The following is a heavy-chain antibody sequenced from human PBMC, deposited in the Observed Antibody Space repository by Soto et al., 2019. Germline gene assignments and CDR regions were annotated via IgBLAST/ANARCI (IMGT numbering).Heavy chain of an antibody. Sequence: SETLSLTCTVSGGSISSSSYYWGWIRQPPGKGLERIGSIYYSGSAYYNPSLKSRVTISVDTSKNQFSLKLSSVTAADTAVYYCASPKIAFYNWFDPWGQGTLVTVSS. CDR3: ASPKIAFYNWFDP. CDR2: IYYSGSA. D-gene: IGHD3-3*02. CDR1: GGSISSSSYY. J-gene: IGHJ5*02. V-gene: IGHV4-39*01.